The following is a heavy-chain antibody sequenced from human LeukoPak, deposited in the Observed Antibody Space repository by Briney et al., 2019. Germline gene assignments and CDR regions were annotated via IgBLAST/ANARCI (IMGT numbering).Heavy chain of an antibody. CDR3: ARCMVLSRGWCNRFDP. J-gene: IGHJ5*02. CDR1: GFDLTTYA. CDR2: IRTGGGGK. D-gene: IGHD3-10*01. V-gene: IGHV3-23*01. Sequence: RGPLRLSCAASGFDLTTYAMTWVRPAPAEGLEWVSSIRTGGGGKYYADSVNNRFTISIDNSDNTSQLHMNNLRVEDTARYFCARCMVLSRGWCNRFDPWGQGTLVTVSS.